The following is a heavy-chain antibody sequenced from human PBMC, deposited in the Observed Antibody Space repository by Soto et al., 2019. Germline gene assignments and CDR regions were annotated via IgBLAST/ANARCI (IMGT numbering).Heavy chain of an antibody. Sequence: PGGSLRLSCAASGFTFSSYWMSWVRQAPGKGLEWVANIKQDGSEKYYVDSVKGRFTISRDNAKNSLYLQMNSLRAEDTAVYYCARDLRGYYESSGYYFGYWGQGTVVTVGS. J-gene: IGHJ4*02. V-gene: IGHV3-7*05. CDR1: GFTFSSYW. D-gene: IGHD3-22*01. CDR2: IKQDGSEK. CDR3: ARDLRGYYESSGYYFGY.